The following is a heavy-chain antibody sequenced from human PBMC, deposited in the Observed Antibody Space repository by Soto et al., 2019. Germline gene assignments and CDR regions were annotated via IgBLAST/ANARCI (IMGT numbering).Heavy chain of an antibody. CDR2: IYYSGST. J-gene: IGHJ4*02. D-gene: IGHD6-19*01. CDR3: VACASGWHAYEY. Sequence: SETLSLTWTVSGGSISSYYWSWIRQPPGKGLEWIGYIYYSGSTNYNPSLKSRVTISVDTSKNQFSLRLGSVTAADAAVYYCVACASGWHAYEYWGLGTLVTVSS. V-gene: IGHV4-59*08. CDR1: GGSISSYY.